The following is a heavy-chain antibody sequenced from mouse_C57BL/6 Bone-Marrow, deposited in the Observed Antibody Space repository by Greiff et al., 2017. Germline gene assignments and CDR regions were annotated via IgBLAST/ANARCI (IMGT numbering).Heavy chain of an antibody. J-gene: IGHJ4*01. CDR3: TITTVVADYAMDY. D-gene: IGHD1-1*01. CDR1: GFTFSNYW. Sequence: EVKLEESGGGLVQPGGSMKLSCVASGFTFSNYWMNWVRQSPEKGLEWVAQIRLKSDNYATHYAESVKGRFTISRDDSKSSVYLQMNNLRAEDTGIYYCTITTVVADYAMDYWGQGTSVTVPS. V-gene: IGHV6-3*01. CDR2: IRLKSDNYAT.